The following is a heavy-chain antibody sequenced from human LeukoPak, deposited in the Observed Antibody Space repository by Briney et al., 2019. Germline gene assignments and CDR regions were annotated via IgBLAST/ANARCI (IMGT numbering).Heavy chain of an antibody. D-gene: IGHD3-10*02. J-gene: IGHJ6*04. CDR2: ISSSGSTI. Sequence: GGSLRLSCAASGFTFSSHSMNWVRQAPGKGLEWVSYISSSGSTIYYADSVKGRFTISRDNAKNSLYLQMNSLRAEDTAVYYCAELGMIGGVWGKGTTVTISS. CDR3: AELGMIGGV. CDR1: GFTFSSHS. V-gene: IGHV3-48*04.